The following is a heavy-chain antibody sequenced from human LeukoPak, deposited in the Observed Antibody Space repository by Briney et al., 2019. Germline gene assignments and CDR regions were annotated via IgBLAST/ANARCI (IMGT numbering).Heavy chain of an antibody. Sequence: SETLSLTCAVSGYSISSGYYWGWIRQPPGKGLEWIGSIYQSGSTYYNPSLKSRVTTSLDTSKNQFSLKLSSVTAADTAVYYCARESNVLRYFDRLLREFGHYFDYWGQGTLVTVSS. V-gene: IGHV4-38-2*02. CDR2: IYQSGST. J-gene: IGHJ4*02. CDR3: ARESNVLRYFDRLLREFGHYFDY. CDR1: GYSISSGYY. D-gene: IGHD3-9*01.